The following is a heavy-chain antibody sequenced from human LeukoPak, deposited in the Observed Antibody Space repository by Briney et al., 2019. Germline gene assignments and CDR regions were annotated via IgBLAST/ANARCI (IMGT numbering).Heavy chain of an antibody. CDR1: GYTFTSYY. CDR3: ARDWSTLRSVGSSGWLFDY. CDR2: INPYGGST. J-gene: IGHJ4*02. D-gene: IGHD6-19*01. Sequence: ASVKVSCKASGYTFTSYYMHWVRQAPGQGLEWMGIINPYGGSTSYAQKFQGRVTMTRDTSTSTVYMELSSLRSEDTAVYYCARDWSTLRSVGSSGWLFDYWGQGTLVTVSS. V-gene: IGHV1-46*01.